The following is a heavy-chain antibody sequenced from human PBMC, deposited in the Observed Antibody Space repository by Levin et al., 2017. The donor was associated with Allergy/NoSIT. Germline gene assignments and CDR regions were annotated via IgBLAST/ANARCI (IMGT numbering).Heavy chain of an antibody. CDR2: IWYDGSNK. V-gene: IGHV3-33*01. CDR1: GFTFSSYG. J-gene: IGHJ4*02. CDR3: ARDSEDSGYDSLDY. Sequence: GESLKISCAASGFTFSSYGMHWVRQAPGKGLEWVAVIWYDGSNKYYADSVKGRFTISRDNSKNTLYLQMNSLRAEDTAVYYCARDSEDSGYDSLDYWGQGTLVTVSS. D-gene: IGHD5-12*01.